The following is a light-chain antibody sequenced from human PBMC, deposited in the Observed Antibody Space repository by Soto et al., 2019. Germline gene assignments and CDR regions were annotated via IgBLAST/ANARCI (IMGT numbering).Light chain of an antibody. CDR3: HQYHSYPFT. CDR1: QDISNW. J-gene: IGKJ3*01. V-gene: IGKV1D-16*01. Sequence: DIQLTQSPSSLSASVGDRVTITCRASQDISNWLAWYQQKPEKAPKSLIYAASFLQSGVPSRFSGSRSGTDFTLTIGSLQPEDFGTYNCHQYHSYPFTFGPGTKVDIK. CDR2: AAS.